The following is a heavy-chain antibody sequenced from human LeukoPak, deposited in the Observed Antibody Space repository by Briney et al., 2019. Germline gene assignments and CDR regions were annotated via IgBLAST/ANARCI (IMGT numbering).Heavy chain of an antibody. D-gene: IGHD1-26*01. CDR1: GGSISSGNYY. Sequence: PSETLSLTCTVSGGSISSGNYYWSWIRQPPGKGLEWIGEINHSGSTNYNPSLKSRVTISVDTSKNQFSLKLSSVTAADTAVYYCARWEGGSYYDFDYWGQGTLVTVSS. J-gene: IGHJ4*02. CDR2: INHSGST. V-gene: IGHV4-39*07. CDR3: ARWEGGSYYDFDY.